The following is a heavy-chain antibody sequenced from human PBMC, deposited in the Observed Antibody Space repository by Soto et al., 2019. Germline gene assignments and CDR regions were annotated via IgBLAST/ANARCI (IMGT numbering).Heavy chain of an antibody. V-gene: IGHV4-59*08. CDR1: GGSISSYY. CDR2: IYYSGST. D-gene: IGHD6-19*01. CDR3: ARHGAVAGYYYYYYMDV. J-gene: IGHJ6*03. Sequence: SETLSLTCTVSGGSISSYYWSWIRQPPGKGLEWIGYIYYSGSTNYNPSLKSRVTISVDTSKNQFSLKLSSVTAADTAVYYCARHGAVAGYYYYYYMDVWGKGTTVTVPS.